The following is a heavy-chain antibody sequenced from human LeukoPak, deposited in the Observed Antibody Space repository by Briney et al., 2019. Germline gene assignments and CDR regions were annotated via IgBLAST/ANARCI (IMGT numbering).Heavy chain of an antibody. CDR1: GGSISSGGYY. Sequence: SEPLSLTCTVSGGSISSGGYYWSWIRQHPGKGLEWIGYIYYSGSTYYNPSLKSRVTISVDTSKNQFSLKLSSVTAADTAVYYCARVNSVGATGYFDYWGQGTLVTVSS. V-gene: IGHV4-31*03. CDR2: IYYSGST. CDR3: ARVNSVGATGYFDY. D-gene: IGHD1-26*01. J-gene: IGHJ4*02.